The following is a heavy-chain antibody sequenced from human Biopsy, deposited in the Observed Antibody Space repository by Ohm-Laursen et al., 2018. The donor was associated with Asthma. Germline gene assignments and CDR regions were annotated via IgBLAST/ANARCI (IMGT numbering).Heavy chain of an antibody. CDR1: GYTFTSYY. V-gene: IGHV1-46*01. J-gene: IGHJ6*04. Sequence: GASVKVSCKTSGYTFTSYYMHWVRQAPGHGLEWMGMINPFGGSSNFAQKFQGRRTMTRDTSTRTVYMELSSLRSEDTAVYYCAREATSGEVPFGYFYALDVWGEGTAVTVSS. D-gene: IGHD2-2*01. CDR2: INPFGGSS. CDR3: AREATSGEVPFGYFYALDV.